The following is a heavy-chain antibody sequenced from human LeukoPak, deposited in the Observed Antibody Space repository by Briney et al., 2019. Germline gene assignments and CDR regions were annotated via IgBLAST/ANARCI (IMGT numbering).Heavy chain of an antibody. V-gene: IGHV1-2*02. J-gene: IGHJ4*02. CDR1: GYAFTGYY. Sequence: ASVKVSCKASGYAFTGYYIHWVRQAPGQGLEWMGCINPNSGGAKFAQKFQGRVTVTSDTSISTAYMDLSSLRSDDTAVYYCAKGGYFESSGYGSWGQGTLVSVS. CDR3: AKGGYFESSGYGS. D-gene: IGHD3-22*01. CDR2: INPNSGGA.